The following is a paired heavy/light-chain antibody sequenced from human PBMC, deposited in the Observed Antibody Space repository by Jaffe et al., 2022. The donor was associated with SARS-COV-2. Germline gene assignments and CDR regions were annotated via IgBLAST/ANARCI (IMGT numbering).Light chain of an antibody. V-gene: IGKV3-11*01. Sequence: EIVLTQSPATLSLSPGERATLSCRASQSVSSYLAWYQQKPGQAPRLLIYDASNRATGIPARFSGSGSGTDFTLTISSLEPEDFAVYYCQQRSNWPSYTFGQGTKLEIK. CDR1: QSVSSY. J-gene: IGKJ2*01. CDR2: DAS. CDR3: QQRSNWPSYT.
Heavy chain of an antibody. V-gene: IGHV1-46*04. CDR1: GYTFTSYY. D-gene: IGHD6-13*01. Sequence: QVQLVQSGAEVKKPGASVKVSCKASGYTFTSYYMHWVRQAPGQGLEWMGIINPSGGSTSYAQKLQGRVTMTRDTSTSTVYMELSSLRSEDTAVYYCAREWQGIAAAGPANWFDPWGQGTLVTVSS. CDR2: INPSGGST. CDR3: AREWQGIAAAGPANWFDP. J-gene: IGHJ5*02.